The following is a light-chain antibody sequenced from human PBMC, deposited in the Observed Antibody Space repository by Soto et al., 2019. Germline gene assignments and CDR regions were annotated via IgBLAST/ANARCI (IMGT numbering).Light chain of an antibody. V-gene: IGKV3-15*01. CDR3: QQYNNWPRP. CDR1: QSVSSN. Sequence: EIVMTQSPSTLSVSPWERSKLSFRASQSVSSNLAWYQQKPGQAPRLLIYGASTRATGIPARFSGSGSGTEFTLTISSLQSEDFAVYYCQQYNNWPRPFGQGTKV. CDR2: GAS. J-gene: IGKJ1*01.